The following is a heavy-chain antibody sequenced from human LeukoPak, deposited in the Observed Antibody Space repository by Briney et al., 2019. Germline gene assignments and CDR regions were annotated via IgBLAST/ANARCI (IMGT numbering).Heavy chain of an antibody. CDR3: ARDRSDIVVVPAAIQPYYFDY. D-gene: IGHD2-2*02. CDR1: GFTFSDYA. J-gene: IGHJ4*02. CDR2: IWYDGSNK. Sequence: GGSLRLSCAASGFTFSDYAMTWVRQAPGKGLEWVAVIWYDGSNKYYADSVKGRFTISRDNSKNTLYLQMNSLRAEDTAVYYCARDRSDIVVVPAAIQPYYFDYWGQGTLVTVSS. V-gene: IGHV3-33*08.